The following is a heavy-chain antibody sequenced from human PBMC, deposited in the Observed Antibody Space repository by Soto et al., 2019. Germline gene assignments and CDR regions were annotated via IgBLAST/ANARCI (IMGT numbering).Heavy chain of an antibody. CDR2: INPNSGGT. J-gene: IGHJ5*02. CDR3: ARVPKHIIASLAFDP. V-gene: IGHV1-2*02. D-gene: IGHD6-13*01. Sequence: GASVKVSCKASGYTFTGYYMHWVRQAPGQGLEWMGWINPNSGGTNYAQKFQGRVTMIRDTSISTDYMELSRLRSDDTAVYYCARVPKHIIASLAFDPWGQGTLVTFSS. CDR1: GYTFTGYY.